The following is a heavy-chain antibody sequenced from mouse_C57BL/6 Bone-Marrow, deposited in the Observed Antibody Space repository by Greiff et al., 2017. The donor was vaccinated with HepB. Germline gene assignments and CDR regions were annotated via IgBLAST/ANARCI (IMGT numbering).Heavy chain of an antibody. V-gene: IGHV1-72*01. CDR2: IDPNSGGT. D-gene: IGHD2-3*01. Sequence: VQLQQPGAELVKPRASVKLSCKASGYTFTSYWMHWVKQRPGRGLEWIGRIDPNSGGTKYNEKFKSKATLTVDKHSSTAYMQLSSLTSEESAVYYCARAGHMNDGYFDYWGQGTTLTVSS. J-gene: IGHJ2*01. CDR1: GYTFTSYW. CDR3: ARAGHMNDGYFDY.